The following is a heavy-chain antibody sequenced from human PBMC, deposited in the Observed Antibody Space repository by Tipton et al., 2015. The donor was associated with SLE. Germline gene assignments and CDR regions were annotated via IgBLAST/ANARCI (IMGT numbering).Heavy chain of an antibody. J-gene: IGHJ3*02. CDR2: IYTSGST. D-gene: IGHD1-1*01. V-gene: IGHV4-61*02. CDR1: GGSISSGSYY. CDR3: ARDVSGGTTYVAFDI. Sequence: LRLSCTVSGGSISSGSYYWSWIRQPAGKGLEWIGRIYTSGSTNYNPSLKSRVTISVDTSKNQFSLKLSSVTAADTAVYYCARDVSGGTTYVAFDIWGRGTMVTVSS.